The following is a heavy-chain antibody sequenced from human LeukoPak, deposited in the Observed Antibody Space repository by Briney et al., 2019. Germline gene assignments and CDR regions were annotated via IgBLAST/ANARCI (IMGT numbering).Heavy chain of an antibody. CDR3: AKVGGDFWSGYPVSDAFDI. D-gene: IGHD3-3*01. J-gene: IGHJ3*02. V-gene: IGHV3-30*02. Sequence: GGSLRLSCAASGFTFSGYGMHWVRQAPGKGLEWVAFIRNDGSNKYYADSVKGRFTISRDNSKNTLYLQMNSLRAEDTAVYYCAKVGGDFWSGYPVSDAFDIWGQGTMVTVSS. CDR1: GFTFSGYG. CDR2: IRNDGSNK.